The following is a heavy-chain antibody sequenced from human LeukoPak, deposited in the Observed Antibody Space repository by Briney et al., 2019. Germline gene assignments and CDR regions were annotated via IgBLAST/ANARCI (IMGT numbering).Heavy chain of an antibody. Sequence: PGGSLRLSCAASGFTFSSYTIHWVRQAPGKGLEWVAVMSSDGNDKHYAASVKGRFTISRDNSKTTVYLQMNSLRPDDTALYYCAREGRYYYYMDVWGKGTTVTVSS. CDR1: GFTFSSYT. V-gene: IGHV3-30*04. CDR2: MSSDGNDK. CDR3: AREGRYYYYMDV. J-gene: IGHJ6*03.